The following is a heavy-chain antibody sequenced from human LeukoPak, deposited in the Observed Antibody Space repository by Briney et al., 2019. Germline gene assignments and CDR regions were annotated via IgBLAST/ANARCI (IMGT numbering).Heavy chain of an antibody. D-gene: IGHD5-24*01. V-gene: IGHV4-59*08. CDR2: IFYNGNT. Sequence: SETLSLTCTVSGGSISSYYWSWIRQPPGKGLEWIGYIFYNGNTNYNPSLKSRVTISVDTSKNQLSLRLSSVTAADTAVYYCARRALDGYPDYWGQGTLVTVSS. CDR3: ARRALDGYPDY. CDR1: GGSISSYY. J-gene: IGHJ4*02.